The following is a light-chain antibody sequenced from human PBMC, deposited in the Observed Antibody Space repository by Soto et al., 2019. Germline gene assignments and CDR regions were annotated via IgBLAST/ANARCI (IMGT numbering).Light chain of an antibody. CDR1: QPISKW. Sequence: DIQMTQSPSTLSASVGDRVTITCRASQPISKWLAWYQKKPGKAPKVLIWDAYPLQRGVPSRFSGSGSGTEFTLTISCLQPDDFATYYCQQYNGHSTWTFGPGTKVDIK. CDR2: DAY. V-gene: IGKV1-5*01. J-gene: IGKJ1*01. CDR3: QQYNGHSTWT.